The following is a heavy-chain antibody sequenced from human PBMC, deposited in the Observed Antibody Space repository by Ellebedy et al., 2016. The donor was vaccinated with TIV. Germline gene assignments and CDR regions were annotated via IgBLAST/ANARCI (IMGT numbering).Heavy chain of an antibody. CDR2: ISTYNSNT. CDR3: ARGSRIDGMDV. J-gene: IGHJ6*02. D-gene: IGHD6-13*01. CDR1: GYTFTSFG. Sequence: AASVKVSCKDSGYTFTSFGISWVRQDPGQGLEWMGWISTYNSNTNYVKKFQGRVTMTTDTSTTTAYMELRSLTYDDTAVYYCARGSRIDGMDVWGQGTTVTVSS. V-gene: IGHV1-18*01.